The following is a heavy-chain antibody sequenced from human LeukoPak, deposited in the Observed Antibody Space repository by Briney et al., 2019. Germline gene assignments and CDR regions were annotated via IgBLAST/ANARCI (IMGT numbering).Heavy chain of an antibody. V-gene: IGHV3-48*03. CDR2: ISDSGSTI. CDR1: GFTFSNHE. J-gene: IGHJ3*01. CDR3: ARDWTGWSFDP. Sequence: GGSLRLSCAASGFTFSNHEMNWVRQAPGKGLEWISYISDSGSTIYYSDSVKGRFTISRDNAKNSLYLQMNSLRAEDTAVYYCARDWTGWSFDPWGQGTMVTVSS. D-gene: IGHD3/OR15-3a*01.